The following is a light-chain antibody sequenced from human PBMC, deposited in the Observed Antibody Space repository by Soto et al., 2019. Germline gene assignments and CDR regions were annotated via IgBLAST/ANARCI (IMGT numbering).Light chain of an antibody. CDR3: SSYTSSSTYV. CDR1: SSDVGSYNY. V-gene: IGLV2-14*01. Sequence: QSVLTQPASVSGSPGQSITISCTGTSSDVGSYNYVSWYQQPPGKAPKVMIYDVSNRPSGVPNRFSGSKSGNTASLTISGLQAEDESDYYCSSYTSSSTYVFGTGTKVTVL. J-gene: IGLJ1*01. CDR2: DVS.